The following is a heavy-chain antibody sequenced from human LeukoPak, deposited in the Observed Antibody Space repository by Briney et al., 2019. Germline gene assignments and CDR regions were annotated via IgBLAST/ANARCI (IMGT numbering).Heavy chain of an antibody. V-gene: IGHV3-7*03. CDR1: GFTFSSFW. J-gene: IGHJ4*02. CDR3: TRVFGGYDVSDY. D-gene: IGHD3-3*01. Sequence: GGPLRLSCAASGFTFSSFWMSWVRQAPGKGLDWVANIKKDGSQKYYVDSVEGRFTISRDNAKNSLYLQMDSLRVDDTAVYYCTRVFGGYDVSDYWGQGALVTVSS. CDR2: IKKDGSQK.